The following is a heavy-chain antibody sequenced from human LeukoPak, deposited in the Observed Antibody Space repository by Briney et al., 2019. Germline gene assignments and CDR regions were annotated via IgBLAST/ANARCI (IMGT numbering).Heavy chain of an antibody. D-gene: IGHD5-18*01. V-gene: IGHV4-61*02. J-gene: IGHJ4*02. CDR1: GGSISSGSYY. CDR2: IYTSGST. CDR3: ARDQEHSYGRNFHY. Sequence: SETLSLTCTVSGGSISSGSYYWSWIRQPAGKGLEWIGRIYTSGSTNYNPSLKSRVTISVDTSKNQFSLKLSSVTAADTAVYYCARDQEHSYGRNFHYWGQGTLVTVSS.